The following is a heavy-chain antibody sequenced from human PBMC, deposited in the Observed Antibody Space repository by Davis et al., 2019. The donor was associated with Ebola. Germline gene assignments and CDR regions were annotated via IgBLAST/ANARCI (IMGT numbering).Heavy chain of an antibody. CDR1: GGTFSTYG. V-gene: IGHV1-18*01. Sequence: ASVKVSCKASGGTFSTYGISWVRQAPGQGLEWMGWISAYNGNTNYAQKFQGRVIMTRDTSTSTAYLELRSLRSDDTAVYYCARDRPYDSSGYFPWSMDVWGQGTTVTVSS. CDR3: ARDRPYDSSGYFPWSMDV. D-gene: IGHD3-22*01. J-gene: IGHJ6*02. CDR2: ISAYNGNT.